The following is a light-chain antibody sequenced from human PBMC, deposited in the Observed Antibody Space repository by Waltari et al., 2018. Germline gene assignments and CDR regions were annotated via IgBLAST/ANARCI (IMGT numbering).Light chain of an antibody. CDR2: KVS. V-gene: IGKV2-30*02. Sequence: DVVMTQSPLSLPVSLGQPASISCRSSQSLVHTDGHTYLNWFQQRPGQSPRRLIYKVSNRDSGVPDRFSGSGSDTAFTLKISRVEAEDVGSYYCMQATNWPLTFGQGTKVEIQ. CDR1: QSLVHTDGHTY. J-gene: IGKJ1*01. CDR3: MQATNWPLT.